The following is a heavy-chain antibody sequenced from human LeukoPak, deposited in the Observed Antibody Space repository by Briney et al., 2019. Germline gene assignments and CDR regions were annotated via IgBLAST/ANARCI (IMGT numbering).Heavy chain of an antibody. CDR2: INDSGST. CDR3: ARVYLFLGYSSSWYTRGYNWFDP. D-gene: IGHD6-13*01. J-gene: IGHJ5*02. Sequence: ETLALTCAVYGGSFSGYYWSWIRQPPGKGLGWIGEINDSGSTNYNPSLKSRVTISVDTSKNQFSLKLSSVTAADTALYYCARVYLFLGYSSSWYTRGYNWFDPWGQGTLVTVSS. CDR1: GGSFSGYY. V-gene: IGHV4-34*01.